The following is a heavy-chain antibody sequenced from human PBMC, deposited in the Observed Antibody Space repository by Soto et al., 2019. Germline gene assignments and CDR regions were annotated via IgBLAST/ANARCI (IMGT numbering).Heavy chain of an antibody. Sequence: PSETLSLTCTVSGGSISSSSYYWVWLRQPPGKGLEWIGSIYYSGSTYYNPSLKSRVTISVDTSKNQFSLKLSSVTAADTAVYYCARETVTTWYYYYGMDVWGQGTTVTVSS. D-gene: IGHD4-17*01. CDR3: ARETVTTWYYYYGMDV. CDR2: IYYSGST. V-gene: IGHV4-39*02. J-gene: IGHJ6*02. CDR1: GGSISSSSYY.